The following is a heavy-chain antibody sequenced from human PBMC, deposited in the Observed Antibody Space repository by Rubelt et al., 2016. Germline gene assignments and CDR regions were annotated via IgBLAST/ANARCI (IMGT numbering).Heavy chain of an antibody. CDR1: GGSISSYY. D-gene: IGHD4-23*01. CDR3: ATHRNNYGGNSGGFDP. J-gene: IGHJ5*02. V-gene: IGHV4-59*12. CDR2: IYYSGSP. Sequence: QVQLQVSGPGLVKPSETLSLTCTVSGGSISSYYWSWIRQPPRQGLEWIGTIYYSGSPNYNPSLKSRVAISVDTYKNQFSLKLSSVTAADTAVYYCATHRNNYGGNSGGFDPWGQGTLVTVSS.